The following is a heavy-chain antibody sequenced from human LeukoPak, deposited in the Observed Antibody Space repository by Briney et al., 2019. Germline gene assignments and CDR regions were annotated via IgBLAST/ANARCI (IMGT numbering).Heavy chain of an antibody. J-gene: IGHJ4*02. Sequence: PGGSLRLSCAASGFTFSTYSMTWVRQAPGKGLEWVANIKQDGSEKLYVDSVKGRFTISRDDAKNSLYLQMNSLRAEDTAVYYCARERRLSCWGQGTLVTVSS. CDR2: IKQDGSEK. CDR1: GFTFSTYS. V-gene: IGHV3-7*05. CDR3: ARERRLSC. D-gene: IGHD2-2*01.